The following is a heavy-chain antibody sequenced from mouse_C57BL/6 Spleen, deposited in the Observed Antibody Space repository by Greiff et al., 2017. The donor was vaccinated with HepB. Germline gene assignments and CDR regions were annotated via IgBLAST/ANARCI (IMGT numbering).Heavy chain of an antibody. CDR3: ARGLTTVVARSFDH. CDR1: GYTFTSYW. Sequence: QVQLQQPGAELVRPGSSVKLSCKASGYTFTSYWMHWVKQRPIQGLEWIGNIDPSDSETHYNQKFKDKATLTVDKSSSTAYMQLSSLTSEDSAVYYCARGLTTVVARSFDHCGQGTTLTVSS. D-gene: IGHD1-1*01. V-gene: IGHV1-52*01. CDR2: IDPSDSET. J-gene: IGHJ2*01.